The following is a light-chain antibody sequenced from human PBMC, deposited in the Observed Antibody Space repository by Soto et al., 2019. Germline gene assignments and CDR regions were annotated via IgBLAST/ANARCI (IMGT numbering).Light chain of an antibody. CDR3: SSYAGTNNWV. V-gene: IGLV2-8*01. CDR2: EVN. CDR1: SGDVGGYKY. Sequence: QSALTQPPSASGSPGRSVTISCTGTSGDVGGYKYVSWYQQYPGKAPKFMIYEVNKRPSGVPDRFSGSKSGNTAFLTVSGLQDEDEADYFCSSYAGTNNWVFGGGTKLTVL. J-gene: IGLJ3*02.